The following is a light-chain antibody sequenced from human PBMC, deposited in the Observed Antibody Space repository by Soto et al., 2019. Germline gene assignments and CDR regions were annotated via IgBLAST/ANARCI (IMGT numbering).Light chain of an antibody. J-gene: IGLJ2*01. CDR3: QMWDSSSDHRV. Sequence: SYELAQPPSVSVAPGQTATIPCGGHNIGSESVHWYQQKPGQAPVLVVYDDSGRPSGIPERFSGFNSGNAATLTINRVEAGDEADYYCQMWDSSSDHRVFGGGTKLTVL. CDR2: DDS. CDR1: NIGSES. V-gene: IGLV3-21*02.